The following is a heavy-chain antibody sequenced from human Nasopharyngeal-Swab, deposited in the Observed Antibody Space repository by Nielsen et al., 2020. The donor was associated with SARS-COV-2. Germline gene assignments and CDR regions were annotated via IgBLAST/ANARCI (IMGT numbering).Heavy chain of an antibody. Sequence: WVRQAPGQGLEWMGIISPTGSVTMYAQNFRGRVTMTRDTSASTVYMELSSLRSEDTAVYYCARKQMWEYYFDYWGQGTLVTVSS. J-gene: IGHJ4*02. D-gene: IGHD1-26*01. CDR3: ARKQMWEYYFDY. V-gene: IGHV1-46*01. CDR2: ISPTGSVT.